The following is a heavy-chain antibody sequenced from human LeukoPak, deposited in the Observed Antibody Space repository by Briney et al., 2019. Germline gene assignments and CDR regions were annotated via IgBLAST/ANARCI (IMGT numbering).Heavy chain of an antibody. CDR1: GYTFTSYG. CDR3: AKDGSGDGDYAEDYYGMDV. V-gene: IGHV1-18*01. Sequence: ASVKVSCKASGYTFTSYGISWVRQAPGQGLEWMGWISVYNGNTKYAQKLQGRVTMTTDTSTSTAYMELRSLKSDDTAVYYCAKDGSGDGDYAEDYYGMDVWGQGTTVTVSS. J-gene: IGHJ6*02. CDR2: ISVYNGNT. D-gene: IGHD4-17*01.